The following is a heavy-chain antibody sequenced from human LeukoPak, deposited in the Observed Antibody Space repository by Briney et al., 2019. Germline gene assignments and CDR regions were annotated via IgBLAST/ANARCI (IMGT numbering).Heavy chain of an antibody. V-gene: IGHV3-30*18. Sequence: GRSLRLSCAASGFIFSGYGMHWVRQAPGKGLEWVAVISYDGSNEYYADSVKGRFTISRDNSKNTLYLQMNSLRAEDTAVYYCANLLAAPPFTVVPAAISYYYYYGMDVWGQGTTVTVSS. CDR2: ISYDGSNE. D-gene: IGHD2-2*01. CDR3: ANLLAAPPFTVVPAAISYYYYYGMDV. J-gene: IGHJ6*02. CDR1: GFIFSGYG.